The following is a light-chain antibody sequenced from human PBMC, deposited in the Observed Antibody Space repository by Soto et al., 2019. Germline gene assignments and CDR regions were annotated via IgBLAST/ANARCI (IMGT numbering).Light chain of an antibody. J-gene: IGLJ3*02. CDR3: AAWDDSLNGHWV. V-gene: IGLV1-44*01. CDR2: SNN. CDR1: SSNIGSNT. Sequence: SVLTQPPSVSEAPGLRVTISCSGSSSNIGSNTVNWYQQLPGTAPKLLIYSNNQRPSGVPDRFSGSKSGTSASLAISGLQSEDEADYYCAAWDDSLNGHWVFGGGTKLTVL.